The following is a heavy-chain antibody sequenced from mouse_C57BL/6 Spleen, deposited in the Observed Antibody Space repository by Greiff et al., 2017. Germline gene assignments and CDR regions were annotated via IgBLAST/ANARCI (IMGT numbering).Heavy chain of an antibody. D-gene: IGHD2-3*01. V-gene: IGHV1-52*01. Sequence: QVQLQQPGAELVRPGSSVKLSCKASGYTFTSYWMHWVKQRPIQGLEWIGNIDPSDSETHYNQKFKDKATLTVEKSSSTAYMQLSSLTSEDSAVYYCARDDGYYLFAYWGQGTLVTVSA. CDR2: IDPSDSET. J-gene: IGHJ3*01. CDR1: GYTFTSYW. CDR3: ARDDGYYLFAY.